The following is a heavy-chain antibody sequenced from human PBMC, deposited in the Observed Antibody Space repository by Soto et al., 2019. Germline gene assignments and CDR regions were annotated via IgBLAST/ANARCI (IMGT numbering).Heavy chain of an antibody. CDR2: IYYSGST. Sequence: QVQLQESGPGLVKPSQTLSLTCTVSGGSISSGGYYWSWIRQHPGTGLEWIGYIYYSGSTYYNPSLKSRVTISVDTSKNQFSLKLSSVTAADTAVYYCARAIAAAGQWGWFDPWGQGTLVTVSS. J-gene: IGHJ5*02. V-gene: IGHV4-31*03. CDR3: ARAIAAAGQWGWFDP. CDR1: GGSISSGGYY. D-gene: IGHD6-13*01.